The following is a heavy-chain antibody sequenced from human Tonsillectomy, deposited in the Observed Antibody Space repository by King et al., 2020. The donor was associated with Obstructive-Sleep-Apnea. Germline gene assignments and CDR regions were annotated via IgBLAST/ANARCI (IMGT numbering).Heavy chain of an antibody. CDR1: GFIFSDYG. V-gene: IGHV3-30*02. CDR2: IWYDGGNI. J-gene: IGHJ4*02. D-gene: IGHD5-12*01. CDR3: AKVGYGSMTVCDN. Sequence: VQLVESGGGVVQPGGSLRLSCAASGFIFSDYGMHWVRQAPGKGLEWVALIWYDGGNIYYADSVKGRFTISRDNSKNTLYLQMNSLRVEDTAVYYCAKVGYGSMTVCDNWGQGTLVTVSS.